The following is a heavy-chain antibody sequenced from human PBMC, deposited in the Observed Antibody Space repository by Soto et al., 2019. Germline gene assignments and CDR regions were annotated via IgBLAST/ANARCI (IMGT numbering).Heavy chain of an antibody. V-gene: IGHV1-69*06. CDR2: IIPIFGTA. CDR1: GGTFSSYA. D-gene: IGHD6-6*01. Sequence: SVKVSCKASGGTFSSYAISWVRQAPGQGLEWMGGIIPIFGTANYAQKFQGRVTITADKSTSTAYMELSSLRSEDTAVYYCARGLNIAARPVYYYYGMDVWGQGTTVTVSS. J-gene: IGHJ6*02. CDR3: ARGLNIAARPVYYYYGMDV.